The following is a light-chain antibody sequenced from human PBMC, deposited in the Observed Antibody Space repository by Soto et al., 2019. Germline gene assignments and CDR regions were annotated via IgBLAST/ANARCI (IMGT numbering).Light chain of an antibody. CDR1: DSNIGAGYD. J-gene: IGLJ3*02. CDR3: QSYDTRLGDWV. Sequence: SALKQPPAVSGAPGQTATISCSGGDSNIGAGYDLHWYQQIPGTAPKLLIHSNFLRASGVPDRFSASKSVTSASLAIIGLQADDEADYYCQSYDTRLGDWVFGGGTKVTVL. CDR2: SNF. V-gene: IGLV1-40*01.